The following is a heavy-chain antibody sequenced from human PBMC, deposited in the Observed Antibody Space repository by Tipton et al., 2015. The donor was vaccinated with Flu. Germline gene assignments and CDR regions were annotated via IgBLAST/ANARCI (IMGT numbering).Heavy chain of an antibody. D-gene: IGHD2-15*01. CDR1: GFSIKSGYY. CDR2: IYHTGNT. Sequence: TLSLTCDVSGFSIKSGYYWDWIRQPPGKGLEWIGSIYHTGNTLTHPSLRSRVTMIVDTSKNQFSLRLTSVTAADTAVYYCARHGGDITWGHCSGGTCQWFESWGQGTPVTVSS. CDR3: ARHGGDITWGHCSGGTCQWFES. J-gene: IGHJ5*01. V-gene: IGHV4-38-2*01.